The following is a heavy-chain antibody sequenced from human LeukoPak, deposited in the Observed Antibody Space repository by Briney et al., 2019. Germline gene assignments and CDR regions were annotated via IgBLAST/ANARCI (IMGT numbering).Heavy chain of an antibody. V-gene: IGHV3-48*03. D-gene: IGHD4-17*01. CDR1: GFTFSSYE. CDR3: ARRAGAYSHPYDY. Sequence: GGSPRLSCAASGFTFSSYEMNWVRQAPGKGLEWVSYISSSGSTIYYADSVKGRFAISRDNAKNSLYLHMNSLRAEDTAVYYCARRAGAYSHPYDYWGQGTLVTVSS. J-gene: IGHJ4*02. CDR2: ISSSGSTI.